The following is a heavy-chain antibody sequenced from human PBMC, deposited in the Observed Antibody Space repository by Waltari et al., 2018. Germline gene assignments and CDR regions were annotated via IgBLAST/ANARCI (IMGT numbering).Heavy chain of an antibody. V-gene: IGHV4-34*01. Sequence: QVQLQQWGAGLLRPSETLSLRCGVQGDTISGYYWSWIRQAPGKGLQWIGQVHHSGTTNYNPSLKNRLNISGDRSKNQIYLRLTSVTAADTGVYYCARGGGFSGHDSHYFDFWGQGDLVTVSS. CDR2: VHHSGTT. CDR1: GDTISGYY. D-gene: IGHD5-12*01. J-gene: IGHJ4*02. CDR3: ARGGGFSGHDSHYFDF.